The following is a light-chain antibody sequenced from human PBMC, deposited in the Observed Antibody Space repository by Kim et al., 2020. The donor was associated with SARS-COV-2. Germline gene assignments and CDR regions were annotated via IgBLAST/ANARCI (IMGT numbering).Light chain of an antibody. CDR3: AAWDDSLSGREV. V-gene: IGLV1-47*01. J-gene: IGLJ2*01. Sequence: ELTQPPSASGTPGQRVTISCSGSSSNIGSNYVYWYQQLPGTAPKLLIYRNNQRPSGVPDRFSGSKSGTSASLAISGLRSEDEADYYCAAWDDSLSGREVFGGGTKVTVL. CDR1: SSNIGSNY. CDR2: RNN.